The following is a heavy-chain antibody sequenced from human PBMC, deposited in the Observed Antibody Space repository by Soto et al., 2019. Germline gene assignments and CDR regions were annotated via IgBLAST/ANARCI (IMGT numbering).Heavy chain of an antibody. V-gene: IGHV1-3*01. CDR3: ARGYYDILTGYPWYFDL. CDR1: EYTFTPYA. CDR2: IDAGNNNA. D-gene: IGHD3-9*01. J-gene: IGHJ2*01. Sequence: QVQLVQSGAEVKKPGASVKVSCKASEYTFTPYAMHWVRQAPGQRLEWMGWIDAGNNNAKYSQKFQGRVTITRDTFAGTAYMELSSLRSEDTAVYYCARGYYDILTGYPWYFDLWGRGTLVTVSS.